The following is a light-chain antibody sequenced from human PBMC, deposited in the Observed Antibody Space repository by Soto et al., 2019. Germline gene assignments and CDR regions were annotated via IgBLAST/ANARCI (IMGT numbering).Light chain of an antibody. CDR1: QSVTSSY. Sequence: ENVLTQSPGTLSLSPGDRATLSCRASQSVTSSYLAWFQQKPGQAPRLLIYEASSRATGIPDRFSGSGSGTDFTLTINRLEPEDFAVYSCHQYGSSPLTFGQGTKLEIK. J-gene: IGKJ2*01. CDR3: HQYGSSPLT. CDR2: EAS. V-gene: IGKV3-20*01.